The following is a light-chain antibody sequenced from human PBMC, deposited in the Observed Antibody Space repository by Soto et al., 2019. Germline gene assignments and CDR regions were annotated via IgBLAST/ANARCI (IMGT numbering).Light chain of an antibody. CDR2: DAS. CDR3: QKPRT. Sequence: EIVLTQSPATLSLSPGERATLSCRASQSVSSYLAWYQQKPGQAPRLLIYDASTRAPGIPARFSGSGSGTDFTRTISSLEPAEFAVYYCQKPRTFGQGTKLEIK. J-gene: IGKJ2*01. V-gene: IGKV3-11*01. CDR1: QSVSSY.